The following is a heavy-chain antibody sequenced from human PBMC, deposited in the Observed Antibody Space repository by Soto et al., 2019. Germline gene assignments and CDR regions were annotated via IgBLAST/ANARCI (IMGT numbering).Heavy chain of an antibody. J-gene: IGHJ6*02. D-gene: IGHD6-13*01. CDR1: GGTFSSYA. CDR3: ASGAAPAAGTPQYYYYYGMDF. CDR2: IIPIFGTA. Sequence: VQLVQSGAEVKKPGSSVKVSCKASGGTFSSYAISWVRQAPGQGLEWMGGIIPIFGTANYAQKFQGRVTITTDESTSTAYMELSSLRSDATAVYYCASGAAPAAGTPQYYYYYGMDFWGQGTTVTVSS. V-gene: IGHV1-69*01.